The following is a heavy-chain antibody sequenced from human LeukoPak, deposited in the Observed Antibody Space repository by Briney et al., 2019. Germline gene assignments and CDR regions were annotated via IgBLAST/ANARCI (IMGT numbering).Heavy chain of an antibody. CDR1: GGSISSGRFY. D-gene: IGHD3-16*01. CDR2: IFTTGST. Sequence: PSETLSLTCTVSGGSISSGRFYWSWIRQPAGKGLEWIGRIFTTGSTNYNPSLKSRVSISVNTSKNQFSLKLSSVTAADTAVYYCARRRLGELFDYWGQGTLVTVSS. V-gene: IGHV4-61*02. J-gene: IGHJ4*02. CDR3: ARRRLGELFDY.